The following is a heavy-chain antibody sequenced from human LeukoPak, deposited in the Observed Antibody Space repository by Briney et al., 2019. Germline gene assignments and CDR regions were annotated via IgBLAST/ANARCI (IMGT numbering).Heavy chain of an antibody. D-gene: IGHD6-6*01. Sequence: PSETLSLTCTVSGVTFSYYDWTWIRQPPGKALEWIGYISHSGSTNYNPSLKSRVTMSVDTSKNQFSLEVSSVTAADTAVYYCASVRPSTIAASYAMDVWGEGSTVTVSS. V-gene: IGHV4-59*08. CDR3: ASVRPSTIAASYAMDV. J-gene: IGHJ6*04. CDR2: ISHSGST. CDR1: GVTFSYYD.